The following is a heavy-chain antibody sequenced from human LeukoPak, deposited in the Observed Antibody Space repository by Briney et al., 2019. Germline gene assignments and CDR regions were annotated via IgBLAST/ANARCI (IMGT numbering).Heavy chain of an antibody. CDR3: AREGSSWYLDWFDP. J-gene: IGHJ5*02. CDR1: GFTFNKYW. D-gene: IGHD6-13*01. V-gene: IGHV3-7*04. Sequence: GGSLRLSCAASGFTFNKYWLTWVRQAPGKGLEWVANINQDDSQIYYLESVEGRFTITRDNAKNSLHLQMNSLRAEDTAIYYCAREGSSWYLDWFDPWGQGTLVTVSS. CDR2: INQDDSQI.